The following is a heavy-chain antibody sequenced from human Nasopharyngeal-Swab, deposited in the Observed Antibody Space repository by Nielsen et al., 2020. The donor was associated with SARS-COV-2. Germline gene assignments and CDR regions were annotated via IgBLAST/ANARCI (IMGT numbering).Heavy chain of an antibody. D-gene: IGHD3-3*01. Sequence: GSLTLSCAAYAFTTSNYLMNRVRQAPGQGLEWVANIKEDGSEAHYVGSVRGRFTISRDNAENSLYLQMNSLRAEDTAVYYCAKDIRGYYDFSPWGLGTLVTVAS. V-gene: IGHV3-7*03. J-gene: IGHJ5*02. CDR2: IKEDGSEA. CDR3: AKDIRGYYDFSP. CDR1: AFTTSNYL.